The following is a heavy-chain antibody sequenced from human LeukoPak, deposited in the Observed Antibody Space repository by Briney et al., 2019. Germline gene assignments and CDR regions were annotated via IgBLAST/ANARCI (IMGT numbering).Heavy chain of an antibody. CDR3: ARDGHGWYYDSSGFDY. J-gene: IGHJ4*02. D-gene: IGHD3-22*01. CDR2: ISAYNGNT. CDR1: GYTFTSYG. Sequence: ASVKVSCKASGYTFTSYGISWVRQAPGQGLEWMGWISAYNGNTNYAQKLQGRVTMTTDTSTSTAYTELRSLRSDDTAVYYCARDGHGWYYDSSGFDYWGQGTLVTVSS. V-gene: IGHV1-18*01.